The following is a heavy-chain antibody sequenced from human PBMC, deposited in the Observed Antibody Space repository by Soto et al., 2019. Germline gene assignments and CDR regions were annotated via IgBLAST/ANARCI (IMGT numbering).Heavy chain of an antibody. V-gene: IGHV3-11*01. CDR1: GFTFSDYY. D-gene: IGHD3-3*01. CDR3: ARAGRRAWSGYKKGEKIGGFDP. Sequence: PGGSLRLSCAASGFTFSDYYMSWIRQAPGKGLEWVSYISSSGSTIYYADSVKGRFTISRDNAKNSLYLQMNSLRAEDTAVYYCARAGRRAWSGYKKGEKIGGFDPWGQGTLVTVSS. CDR2: ISSSGSTI. J-gene: IGHJ5*02.